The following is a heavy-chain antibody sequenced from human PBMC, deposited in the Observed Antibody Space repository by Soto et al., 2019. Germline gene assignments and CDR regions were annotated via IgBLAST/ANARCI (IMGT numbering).Heavy chain of an antibody. CDR3: AEGSSNYYYGMDV. V-gene: IGHV4-30-2*01. Sequence: TSETLSLTCTVSGGSISSSSYSWSWIRQPPGKGLEWIGYIYHSGSTYYNPSLKSRVTISVDRSKNQFSLKLSSVTAADTAVYYCAEGSSNYYYGMDVWGQGTTVTVSS. CDR2: IYHSGST. J-gene: IGHJ6*02. D-gene: IGHD6-13*01. CDR1: GGSISSSSYS.